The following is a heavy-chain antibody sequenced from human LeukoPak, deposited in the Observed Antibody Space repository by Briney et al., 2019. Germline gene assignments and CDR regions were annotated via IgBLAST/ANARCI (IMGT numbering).Heavy chain of an antibody. CDR3: VRDSYSSDWD. Sequence: GGSLRLSCAASGFTFSSYWMHWVRQAPGKGLVWVSGINSDGSSTSYADSVKGRFTISRDNAKKTLYLQMNSLRAEDTAVYYCVRDSYSSDWDWGQGTLVTVSS. D-gene: IGHD6-19*01. J-gene: IGHJ4*02. CDR1: GFTFSSYW. V-gene: IGHV3-74*01. CDR2: INSDGSST.